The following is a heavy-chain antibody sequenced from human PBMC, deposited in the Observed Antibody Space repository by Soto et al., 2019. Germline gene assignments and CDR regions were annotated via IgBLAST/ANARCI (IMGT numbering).Heavy chain of an antibody. D-gene: IGHD6-6*01. CDR1: GFTFSSYA. J-gene: IGHJ6*02. Sequence: EVQLLEAGGGLVQPGGSLRLSCAASGFTFSSYAMTWVRQAPGKGLDWVSAISGSGGTTYHADSVKGRFTISRDNSKNTLYLQMNTLRAEDPAVYYCANPPYSSSSYYYYGMDVWGQGTTVTVSS. V-gene: IGHV3-23*01. CDR3: ANPPYSSSSYYYYGMDV. CDR2: ISGSGGTT.